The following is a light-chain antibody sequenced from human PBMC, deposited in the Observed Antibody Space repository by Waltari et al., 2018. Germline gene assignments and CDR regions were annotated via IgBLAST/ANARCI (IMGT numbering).Light chain of an antibody. CDR1: QSVSTY. Sequence: EIVLTQSPATLSLSPGERATLSCRASQSVSTYLAWYQQKPGQAPRLLIYGSSNRAAGIPARFSGSGSGTDFTLTISSLEPEDFGVYYCQQRNNWPPSITFGQGTRLEI. J-gene: IGKJ5*01. V-gene: IGKV3-11*01. CDR3: QQRNNWPPSIT. CDR2: GSS.